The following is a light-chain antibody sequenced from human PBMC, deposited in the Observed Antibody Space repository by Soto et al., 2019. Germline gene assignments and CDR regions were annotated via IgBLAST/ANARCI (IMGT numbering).Light chain of an antibody. J-gene: IGKJ2*01. V-gene: IGKV1-27*01. Sequence: DIQMTQSPSSLSASVGDKVTITCRASQGINIYLAWHQQKSGKVPELLIYAASTLQSGVPSRFSGGGSGTDFTLTISGLQPEDVATYYCQKYDNVPFTFGQGTKLEIK. CDR1: QGINIY. CDR3: QKYDNVPFT. CDR2: AAS.